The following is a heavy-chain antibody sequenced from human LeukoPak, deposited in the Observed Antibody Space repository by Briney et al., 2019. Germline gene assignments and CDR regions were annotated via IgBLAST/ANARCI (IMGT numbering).Heavy chain of an antibody. J-gene: IGHJ4*02. CDR1: GDSVSSNSAA. CDR2: TYYRSKWYN. Sequence: SQTLSLTCAISGDSVSSNSAAWNWIRQSPSRGLGWLGRTYYRSKWYNDYAVSVRSRITIKPDTSKNQLSLQLNSVTPEDTAVYYCARDGTGEFSPFDYWGQGTLVTVSS. D-gene: IGHD7-27*01. V-gene: IGHV6-1*01. CDR3: ARDGTGEFSPFDY.